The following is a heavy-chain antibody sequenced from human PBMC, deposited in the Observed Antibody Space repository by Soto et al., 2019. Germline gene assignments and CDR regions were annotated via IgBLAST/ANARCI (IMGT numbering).Heavy chain of an antibody. CDR3: SRGDRTACGSPAW. CDR2: IWYDGRNK. J-gene: IGHJ4*02. CDR1: GFIFSNYA. Sequence: QLQLVESGGGVVQPGRSLRLSCAASGFIFSNYAMHWVRQTPGKGLEWVAVIWYDGRNKYYADSVKGRFTISRDNSKSTRYLQMNSLRAEDTAVYYFSRGDRTACGSPAWWGQGTLVTVST. V-gene: IGHV3-33*01. D-gene: IGHD2-15*01.